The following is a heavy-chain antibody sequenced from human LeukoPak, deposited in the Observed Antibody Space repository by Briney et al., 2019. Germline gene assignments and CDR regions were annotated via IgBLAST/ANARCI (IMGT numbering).Heavy chain of an antibody. CDR2: INPNSGVT. Sequence: ASVKVSCKASGYTFIGYWIHWVRQAPGQGLEWMGWINPNSGVTKYAQEFQGRVTMTRDTSISTAYMEVTRLTSDDTAVYYCAREEAEQGSYDRFGFDSWGQGTLVTVSS. V-gene: IGHV1-2*02. D-gene: IGHD3-10*01. CDR1: GYTFIGYW. CDR3: AREEAEQGSYDRFGFDS. J-gene: IGHJ4*02.